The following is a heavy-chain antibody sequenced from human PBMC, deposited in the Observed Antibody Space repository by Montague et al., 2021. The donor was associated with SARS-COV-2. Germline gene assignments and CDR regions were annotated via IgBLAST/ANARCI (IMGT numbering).Heavy chain of an antibody. CDR1: GGSISSGGYY. CDR2: LYYNGIT. D-gene: IGHD1-14*01. V-gene: IGHV4-31*03. Sequence: TLSLTCTVSGGSISSGGYYWTWIRQRPGVDLEWLGYLYYNGITHYSPSLKIRVSFSLDTSKNQFSLKLTSATATDSALYFCASSLPGNQFQFDYWGQGALVTVSS. J-gene: IGHJ4*02. CDR3: ASSLPGNQFQFDY.